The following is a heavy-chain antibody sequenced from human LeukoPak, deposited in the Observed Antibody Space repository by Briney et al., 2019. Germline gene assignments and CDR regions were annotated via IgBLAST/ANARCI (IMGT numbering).Heavy chain of an antibody. CDR3: AREFSPEDAFDL. CDR1: GFTLTNNW. J-gene: IGHJ3*01. V-gene: IGHV3-74*01. CDR2: VNTYGTNT. D-gene: IGHD1-14*01. Sequence: GGSLRLSCTASGFTLTNNWMHWVRQVPGKGLEWVSRVNTYGTNTNYADSVRGRFTISRDNAKNTLSLQMDSLRAEDSAMYFCAREFSPEDAFDLWGQGTRVTVSS.